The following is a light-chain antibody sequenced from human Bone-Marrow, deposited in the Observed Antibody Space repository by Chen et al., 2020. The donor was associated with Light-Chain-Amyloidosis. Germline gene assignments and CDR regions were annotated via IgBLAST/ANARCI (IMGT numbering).Light chain of an antibody. Sequence: QTALTQPPSASGTPGQRVTISCSGSTSNIGSNTVNWYQHLPGTAPKLLIHSNNQRPSGVPARFSGSKSGTSASLAISGLQSADEAIYYCAAWDDSLDVLYVFGTGTKVTFL. V-gene: IGLV1-44*01. J-gene: IGLJ1*01. CDR3: AAWDDSLDVLYV. CDR1: TSNIGSNT. CDR2: SNN.